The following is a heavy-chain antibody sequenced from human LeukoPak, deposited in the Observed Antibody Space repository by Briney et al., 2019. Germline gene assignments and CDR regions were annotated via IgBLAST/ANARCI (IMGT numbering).Heavy chain of an antibody. V-gene: IGHV3-23*01. CDR3: AKDKSWEHSANWFDP. J-gene: IGHJ5*02. Sequence: QPGGSLRHSCAASGFTFSSYAMSWVRQAPGKGLEWVSAISGSGGSTYYADSVKGRFTISRDNPKNTLYLQMNSLRAEDTAVYCCAKDKSWEHSANWFDPWGQGTLVTVSS. CDR2: ISGSGGST. D-gene: IGHD1-26*01. CDR1: GFTFSSYA.